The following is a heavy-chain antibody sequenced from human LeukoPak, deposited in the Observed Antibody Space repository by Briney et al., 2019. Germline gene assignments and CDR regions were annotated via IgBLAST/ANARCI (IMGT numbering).Heavy chain of an antibody. V-gene: IGHV3-33*06. D-gene: IGHD2-15*01. CDR2: IWYDGSNK. J-gene: IGHJ4*02. CDR1: GFTFSSYG. CDR3: AKENCSGGSCFFDY. Sequence: PGGSLRLSCAASGFTFSSYGMHWVRQAPGQGLKWVAVIWYDGSNKYYADSVKGRFTISRDNSKNTLYLQMNSLRAEGTAVYYCAKENCSGGSCFFDYWGQGTLVTVSS.